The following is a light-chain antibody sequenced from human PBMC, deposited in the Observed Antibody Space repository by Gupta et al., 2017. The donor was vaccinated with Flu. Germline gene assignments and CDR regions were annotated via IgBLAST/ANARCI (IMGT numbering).Light chain of an antibody. Sequence: EIVMTQSPATLSVSPGGRATLSCRASQSVSSNLAWYQQKPGQAPRLLIHGAFTRATGIPARFSGSGSGTEFTLTISSLQSEDFAVYYCQQYNNWPPSITFGQGTRLGIK. V-gene: IGKV3-15*01. J-gene: IGKJ5*01. CDR2: GAF. CDR1: QSVSSN. CDR3: QQYNNWPPSIT.